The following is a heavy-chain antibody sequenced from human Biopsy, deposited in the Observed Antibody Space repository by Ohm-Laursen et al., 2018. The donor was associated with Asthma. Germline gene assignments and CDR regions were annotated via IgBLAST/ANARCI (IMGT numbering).Heavy chain of an antibody. V-gene: IGHV1-69*13. CDR3: ARGDSSNWSHYYFDY. J-gene: IGHJ4*02. Sequence: SVKVSCKSSGDIFSVFGVNWVRQAPGQGLEWMGEIIPLYRTVNYAQRFQGRVTITADESTTTSYMELSSLKSDDTAVYYCARGDSSNWSHYYFDYWGQGTLVTVSS. D-gene: IGHD3-22*01. CDR1: GDIFSVFG. CDR2: IIPLYRTV.